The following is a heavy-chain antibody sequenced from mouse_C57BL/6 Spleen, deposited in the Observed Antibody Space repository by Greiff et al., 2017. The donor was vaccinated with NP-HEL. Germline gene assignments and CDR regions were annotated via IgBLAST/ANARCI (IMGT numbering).Heavy chain of an antibody. D-gene: IGHD2-13*01. CDR2: INPGSGGT. CDR1: GYAFTNYL. CDR3: ARGEDYAMDY. J-gene: IGHJ4*01. Sequence: SGAELVRPGTSVKVSCKASGYAFTNYLIEWVKQRPGQGLEWIGVINPGSGGTNYNEKFKGKATLTADKSSSTAYMQLSSLTSEDSAVYFCARGEDYAMDYWGQGTSVTVSS. V-gene: IGHV1-54*01.